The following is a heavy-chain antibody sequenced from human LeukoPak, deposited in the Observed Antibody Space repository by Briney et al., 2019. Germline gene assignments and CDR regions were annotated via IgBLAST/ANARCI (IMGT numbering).Heavy chain of an antibody. V-gene: IGHV3-23*01. CDR2: ISGSGGST. J-gene: IGHJ4*02. CDR1: GVTFSSYA. D-gene: IGHD6-19*01. CDR3: AKVGSSGWYAPADFDY. Sequence: GGSLRLSCAASGVTFSSYAMSWVRQAPGKGLEWVTAISGSGGSTYYADSVKGRFTISRDNSKNTLYLQMNSLRAEDTAVCYCAKVGSSGWYAPADFDYWGQGTLVTVSS.